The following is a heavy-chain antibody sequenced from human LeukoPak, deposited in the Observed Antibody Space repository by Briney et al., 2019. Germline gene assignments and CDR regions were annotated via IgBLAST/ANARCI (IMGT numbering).Heavy chain of an antibody. CDR2: ISYDGSNK. Sequence: GGSLRLSCAASGFTFSSYAMHWVRQAPGKGLEWVAVISYDGSNKYYADSVKGRFTISRDNSKNTLYLQMNSLRAEDTAVYYCASDGSQVDWSSSPLSGYWGQGTLVTVSS. V-gene: IGHV3-30-3*01. J-gene: IGHJ4*02. D-gene: IGHD6-6*01. CDR3: ASDGSQVDWSSSPLSGY. CDR1: GFTFSSYA.